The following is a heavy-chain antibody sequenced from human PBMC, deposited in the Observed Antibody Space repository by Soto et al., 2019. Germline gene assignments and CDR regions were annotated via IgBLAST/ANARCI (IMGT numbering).Heavy chain of an antibody. CDR3: ASPDFWSGYAWVH. J-gene: IGHJ4*01. V-gene: IGHV3-21*01. CDR2: ISASSNSI. CDR1: GFTFSSYR. D-gene: IGHD3-3*01. Sequence: PGGSLILSCTGSGFTFSSYRMTWVRQAPGKGLEWVSFISASSNSIRYSDSVKGRFTTSRDNARNSVYLQMNSLRVEDTAVYYCASPDFWSGYAWVHWGQGSLVTVSS.